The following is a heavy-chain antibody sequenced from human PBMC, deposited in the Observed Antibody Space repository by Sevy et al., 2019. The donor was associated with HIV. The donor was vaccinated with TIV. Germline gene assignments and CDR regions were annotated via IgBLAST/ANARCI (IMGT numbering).Heavy chain of an antibody. D-gene: IGHD3-16*02. V-gene: IGHV3-7*01. CDR3: ARALADWGSFHYSS. Sequence: GGSLRLSCAASGFTFATYWMTWVRQAPGKGLEWVAHIKQDGTDKYYVDSVRGRFAISRDNAKNSLYLHMSGLRAEDTAVYYCARALADWGSFHYSSWGRGTLVTVSS. CDR1: GFTFATYW. J-gene: IGHJ4*02. CDR2: IKQDGTDK.